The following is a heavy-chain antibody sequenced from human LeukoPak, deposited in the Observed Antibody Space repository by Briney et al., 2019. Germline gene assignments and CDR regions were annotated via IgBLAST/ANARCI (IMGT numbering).Heavy chain of an antibody. J-gene: IGHJ4*02. V-gene: IGHV3-66*01. Sequence: GGSLRLSCAASGFTVSSNYMSWVRQAPGKGLEWVSVIYSGGSTYYADSVKGRFTISRDNSKNTLYLQMNSLRAEDTAVYYCARVREEWLRPQYYFDYWGQGTLVTVSS. CDR3: ARVREEWLRPQYYFDY. CDR1: GFTVSSNY. D-gene: IGHD5-12*01. CDR2: IYSGGST.